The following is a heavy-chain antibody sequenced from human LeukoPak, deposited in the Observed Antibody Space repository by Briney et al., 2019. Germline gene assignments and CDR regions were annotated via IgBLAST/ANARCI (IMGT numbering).Heavy chain of an antibody. Sequence: PSETLSLTCAVYGGSFSGYYWSWIRQPPGKGLEWIGEINHSGSTNYNPSLKSRVTISVDTSKNQFSLKLSSVTAADMAVYYCGGGGTIAAAGVDYWGQGTLVTVSS. D-gene: IGHD6-13*01. CDR1: GGSFSGYY. CDR2: INHSGST. V-gene: IGHV4-34*01. J-gene: IGHJ4*02. CDR3: GGGGTIAAAGVDY.